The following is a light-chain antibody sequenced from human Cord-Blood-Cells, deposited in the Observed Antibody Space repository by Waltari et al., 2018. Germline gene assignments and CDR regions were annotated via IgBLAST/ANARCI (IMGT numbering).Light chain of an antibody. V-gene: IGKV1-39*01. CDR3: QQSYSTPLT. J-gene: IGKJ4*01. Sequence: DIQVTQSPSSLSASVGDRVTITCRARQSISSYLNWYQQKPGKAPKLLIYAASSLQSGVPSRFSGSGSGTDFTLTISSLQPEDFATYYCQQSYSTPLTFGGGTKVEIK. CDR2: AAS. CDR1: QSISSY.